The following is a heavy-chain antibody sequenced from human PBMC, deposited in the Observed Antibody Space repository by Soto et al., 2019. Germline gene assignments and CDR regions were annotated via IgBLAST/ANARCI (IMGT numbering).Heavy chain of an antibody. CDR2: INRSGST. CDR3: ARGQRFSDWFDP. D-gene: IGHD3-3*01. V-gene: IGHV4-34*01. Sequence: SETLSLTCAVYGGSFSGYYWSWIRQPPGKGLEWIGEINRSGSTNYNPSLKSRVTISVDTSKNQFSLRLTSVTAADTAVYYCARGQRFSDWFDPWGQGTLVTVSS. CDR1: GGSFSGYY. J-gene: IGHJ5*02.